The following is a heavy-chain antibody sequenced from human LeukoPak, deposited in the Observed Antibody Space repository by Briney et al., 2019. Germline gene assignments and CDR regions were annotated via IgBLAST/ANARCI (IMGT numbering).Heavy chain of an antibody. J-gene: IGHJ4*02. CDR3: ARENRGGTSISSHIYYFDY. D-gene: IGHD1-14*01. CDR1: GYTFTGYY. CDR2: INPNSGGT. Sequence: VASVKVSCKASGYTFTGYYMHWVRQAPGQGLEWMGWINPNSGGTNFAQKFQGRVTMTMDTSISTAYMELSRLRSDDTAVYYCARENRGGTSISSHIYYFDYWGQGTLVTVSS. V-gene: IGHV1-2*02.